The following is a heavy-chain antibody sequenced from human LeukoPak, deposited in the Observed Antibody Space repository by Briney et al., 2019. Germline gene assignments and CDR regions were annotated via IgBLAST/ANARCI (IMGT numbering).Heavy chain of an antibody. CDR2: IYTSGSI. Sequence: PSETLSLTCTVSGASISSFYWSWIRQPAGKGLEWIGRIYTSGSINYNPSLKSRVTMSVDTSKNRFSLKLSSVTAADTAVYYCARGAFLPGDDHVSAFDIWGQGTMVTVSS. CDR3: ARGAFLPGDDHVSAFDI. CDR1: GASISSFY. V-gene: IGHV4-4*07. J-gene: IGHJ3*02. D-gene: IGHD2-21*01.